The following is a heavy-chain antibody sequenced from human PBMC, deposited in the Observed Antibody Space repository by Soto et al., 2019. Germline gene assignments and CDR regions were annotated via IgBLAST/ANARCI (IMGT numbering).Heavy chain of an antibody. CDR1: GFTVNSNY. CDR2: IYSDDST. Sequence: EVQLVESGGGLVQPGGSLRLSCAASGFTVNSNYMSWVRQAPGKGLEWVSVIYSDDSTYYADSVKGRFTISRDNSKSTRCLQMNSLRAEETAVYYCARMGDSSGYSGWFDPWGQGTLVTVSS. CDR3: ARMGDSSGYSGWFDP. D-gene: IGHD3-22*01. J-gene: IGHJ5*02. V-gene: IGHV3-66*01.